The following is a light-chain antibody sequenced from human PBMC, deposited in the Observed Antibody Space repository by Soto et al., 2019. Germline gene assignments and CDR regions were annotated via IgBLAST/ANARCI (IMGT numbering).Light chain of an antibody. CDR2: EVS. J-gene: IGLJ1*01. CDR3: SSYTRSSTHV. CDR1: SRDVGGYNY. Sequence: SVLTQAAAVSGSPGRAITVACAGTSRDVGGYNYGFWFPQVPGKARKLMCYEVSHRPSGVSNRFSASKSGNTASLTISGLQAQDEADYYCSSYTRSSTHVFGTGTKGTAL. V-gene: IGLV2-14*01.